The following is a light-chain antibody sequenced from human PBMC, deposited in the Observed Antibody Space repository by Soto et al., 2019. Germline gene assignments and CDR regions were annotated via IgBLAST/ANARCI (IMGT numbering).Light chain of an antibody. CDR2: GAS. CDR1: QSISSD. J-gene: IGKJ1*01. CDR3: QQYNNWPPWT. Sequence: EVLMTQSPDTLYLSPGERATLSFRASQSISSDLAWYQQKPGQAPRLLIYGASTRASDIPARFSGSGSGTEFTLTISSLQSEDFAVYYCQQYNNWPPWTFGQGTKVDIK. V-gene: IGKV3-15*01.